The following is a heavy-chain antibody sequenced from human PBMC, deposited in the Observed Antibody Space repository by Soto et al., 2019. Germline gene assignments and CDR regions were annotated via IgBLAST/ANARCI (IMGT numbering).Heavy chain of an antibody. CDR1: GGTFSSYA. V-gene: IGHV1-69*06. D-gene: IGHD5-12*01. CDR3: ASAGRDGYNFAATHFDY. Sequence: QVQLVQSGAEVKKPGSSVKVSCKASGGTFSSYAISWVRQAPGQGLEWMGGIIPIFGTANYAQKFQGRVTITADKSTSTAYMELSSLRSEDTAVYYCASAGRDGYNFAATHFDYWGQGTLVTVSS. J-gene: IGHJ4*02. CDR2: IIPIFGTA.